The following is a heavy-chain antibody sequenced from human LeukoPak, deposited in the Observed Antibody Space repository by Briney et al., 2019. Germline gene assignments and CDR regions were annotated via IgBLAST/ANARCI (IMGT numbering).Heavy chain of an antibody. D-gene: IGHD1-26*01. V-gene: IGHV3-7*05. CDR2: IKQDGSEK. Sequence: TGGSLRLSCAAPGLIFSSYWMNWVRQAPGKGLEWVANIKQDGSEKYYVDSVKGRFTISRDNAKNSVYLQMNTMRVDDTAVYYCAGALSGIDYWGQGTLVTVSS. CDR3: AGALSGIDY. J-gene: IGHJ4*02. CDR1: GLIFSSYW.